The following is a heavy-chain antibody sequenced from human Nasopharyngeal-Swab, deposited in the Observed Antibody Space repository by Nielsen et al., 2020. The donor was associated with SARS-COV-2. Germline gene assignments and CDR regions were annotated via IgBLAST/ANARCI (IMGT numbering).Heavy chain of an antibody. D-gene: IGHD2-15*01. J-gene: IGHJ4*02. CDR3: ARDGGYCSGGSCSPSNY. CDR2: INPSGGST. V-gene: IGHV1-46*01. Sequence: WVRQAPGQGLEWMGIINPSGGSTSYAQKFQGRVTMTRDTSTSTVYMELSSLRPEDTAVYYCARDGGYCSGGSCSPSNYWGQGTLVTVSS.